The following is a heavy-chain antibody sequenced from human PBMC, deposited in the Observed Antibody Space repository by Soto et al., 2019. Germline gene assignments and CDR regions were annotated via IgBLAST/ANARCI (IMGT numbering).Heavy chain of an antibody. CDR3: ARGERWLQLYFFDC. J-gene: IGHJ4*02. Sequence: PGESLKISCAASGFTLSAYSMNWVRQAPGKGLEWVSSISTSSSYIYYADSVKGRFTISRDNAKNSLYLQMNSLRAEDTAVYYCARGERWLQLYFFDCWGQGTLVTVSS. CDR2: ISTSSSYI. V-gene: IGHV3-21*01. CDR1: GFTLSAYS. D-gene: IGHD1-1*01.